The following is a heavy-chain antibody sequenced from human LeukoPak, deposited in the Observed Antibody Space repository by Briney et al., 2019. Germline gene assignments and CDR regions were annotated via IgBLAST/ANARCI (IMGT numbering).Heavy chain of an antibody. D-gene: IGHD1-26*01. CDR2: ISHDGSNK. CDR3: ARGGGELPDY. V-gene: IGHV3-30*04. Sequence: GRSLRLSCAASGFTFSSYAMHWVRQAPGKGLEWVAVISHDGSNKYYADSVKGRFNISRDNSKNTLYLQMNSLRAEDTAVYYCARGGGELPDYWGQGTLVTVSS. J-gene: IGHJ4*02. CDR1: GFTFSSYA.